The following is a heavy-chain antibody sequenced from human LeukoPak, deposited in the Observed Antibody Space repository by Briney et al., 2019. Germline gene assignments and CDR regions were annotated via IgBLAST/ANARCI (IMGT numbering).Heavy chain of an antibody. CDR2: ISYDGSNN. CDR3: ARVPRIAAAGIFYYFDY. Sequence: GGSLRLSCAASGFTFSSYAMHWVRQAPGKGLEWVAVISYDGSNNYYADSVKGRFTISRDNSKHTLYLQMNSLRAEDTAVYYCARVPRIAAAGIFYYFDYWGQGTLVTVSS. V-gene: IGHV3-30-3*01. D-gene: IGHD6-13*01. CDR1: GFTFSSYA. J-gene: IGHJ4*02.